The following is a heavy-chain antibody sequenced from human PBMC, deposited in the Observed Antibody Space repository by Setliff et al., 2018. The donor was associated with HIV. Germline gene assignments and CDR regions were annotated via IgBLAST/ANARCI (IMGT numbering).Heavy chain of an antibody. J-gene: IGHJ4*02. CDR3: ARANPPSSSSYFDY. CDR2: LSGSGGST. CDR1: RFTFNDYW. Sequence: GGSLRLSCVASRFTFNDYWMSWVRQAPGKGLEWVSSLSGSGGSTYYTDSVKGRFTISRDSSKNTMYLQLNSLRADDTAVYFCARANPPSSSSYFDYWGRGTLVTVSS. V-gene: IGHV3-23*01. D-gene: IGHD6-13*01.